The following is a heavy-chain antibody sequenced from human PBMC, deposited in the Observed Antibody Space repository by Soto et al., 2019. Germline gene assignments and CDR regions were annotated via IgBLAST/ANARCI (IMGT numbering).Heavy chain of an antibody. D-gene: IGHD2-15*01. Sequence: GASVKVSCKASGYTFTSYAMHWVRQAPGQRLEWMGWINAGNGNTKYSQKFQGRVTITRDTSASTAYMELSSLRAEDTAVYYCAKGRSGGSCCYFDSWGQGTLVTVSS. J-gene: IGHJ4*02. V-gene: IGHV1-3*01. CDR1: GYTFTSYA. CDR2: INAGNGNT. CDR3: AKGRSGGSCCYFDS.